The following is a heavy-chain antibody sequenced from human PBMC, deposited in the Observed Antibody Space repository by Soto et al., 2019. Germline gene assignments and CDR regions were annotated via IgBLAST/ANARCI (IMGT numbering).Heavy chain of an antibody. Sequence: EVQLLESGGGLVQPGGSLRLSCAASGFTFSSYAMSWVRQAPGKGLEWVSAISGSGGRTYYEDSVKGRFTIPRHKSKHPLYLQMNSLRAEDTAVYYCAKGLATLSTAFDYWGQGTLVTVSS. J-gene: IGHJ4*02. CDR1: GFTFSSYA. CDR3: AKGLATLSTAFDY. CDR2: ISGSGGRT. D-gene: IGHD4-4*01. V-gene: IGHV3-23*01.